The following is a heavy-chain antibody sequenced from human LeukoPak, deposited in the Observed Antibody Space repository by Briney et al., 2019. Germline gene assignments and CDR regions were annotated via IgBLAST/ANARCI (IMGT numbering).Heavy chain of an antibody. J-gene: IGHJ4*02. D-gene: IGHD5-12*01. CDR2: IRYDGINK. V-gene: IGHV3-30*02. CDR1: GLTFSNHG. Sequence: GGSLRLSCAASGLTFSNHGMHWVRQAPGKGLEWVSFIRYDGINKYYPDSVKGRFTISRDNSKNTLYLHMNSLRAEDTAVYYCAKVIATMRWLRPDPSVDYWGQGTLVTVSS. CDR3: AKVIATMRWLRPDPSVDY.